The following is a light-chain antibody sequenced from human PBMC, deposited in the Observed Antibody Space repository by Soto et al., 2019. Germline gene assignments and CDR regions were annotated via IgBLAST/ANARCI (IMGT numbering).Light chain of an antibody. CDR3: QQYNVFPIT. Sequence: DLPMTQSPSTLSASIGDRVTITCRASQSISTWLAWYQQKSGKAPKLLIYKASTLESGVPSRFSGSGSGTDFTLTISSLQPDDVATYYCQQYNVFPITFGQRTRLEI. CDR1: QSISTW. V-gene: IGKV1-5*03. J-gene: IGKJ5*01. CDR2: KAS.